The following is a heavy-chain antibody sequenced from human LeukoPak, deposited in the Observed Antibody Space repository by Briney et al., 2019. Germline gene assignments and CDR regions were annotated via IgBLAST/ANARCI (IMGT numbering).Heavy chain of an antibody. V-gene: IGHV4-61*02. CDR1: GGSISSGSYF. J-gene: IGHJ4*02. CDR2: INTSGST. Sequence: PSQTLSLTCTVSGGSISSGSYFWTWIRQPAGKGLEWIGRINTSGSTNYNPSLKSRVTISVDTSKNQFSLKLSSVTAADTAAFYCAREGYTSSWYSGYYYFDYWGQGTLVTVSS. CDR3: AREGYTSSWYSGYYYFDY. D-gene: IGHD6-13*01.